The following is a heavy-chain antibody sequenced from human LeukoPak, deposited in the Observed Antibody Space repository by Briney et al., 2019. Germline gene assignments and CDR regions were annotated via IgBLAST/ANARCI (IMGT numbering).Heavy chain of an antibody. CDR1: GYSFTTYW. CDR2: IYPGDSDT. D-gene: IGHD4-23*01. CDR3: TSSVVSQYFDY. Sequence: GESPKISCKGSGYSFTTYWIGWVRQMPGKGLEWMGIIYPGDSDTRYSPSFQGQVTMSVDKSISTAYLQWNSLKASDTAMYYCTSSVVSQYFDYWGQGTLVTVSS. V-gene: IGHV5-51*01. J-gene: IGHJ4*02.